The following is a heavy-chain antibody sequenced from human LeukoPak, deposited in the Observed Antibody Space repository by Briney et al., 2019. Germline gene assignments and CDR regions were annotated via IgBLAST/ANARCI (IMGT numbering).Heavy chain of an antibody. CDR3: ARDSLNSGYDGEVDY. CDR1: GYTFTSYG. D-gene: IGHD5-12*01. CDR2: ISAYNGNT. V-gene: IGHV1-18*04. Sequence: ASVKVSCKASGYTFTSYGISWVRQAPGQGLEWMGWISAYNGNTNYAQKLQGRVTMTTDTSTSTAYMELRSLRSDDTAVYYCARDSLNSGYDGEVDYWGQGTLVIVSS. J-gene: IGHJ4*02.